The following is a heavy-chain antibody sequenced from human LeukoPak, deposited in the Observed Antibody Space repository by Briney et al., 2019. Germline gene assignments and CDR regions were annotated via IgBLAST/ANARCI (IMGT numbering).Heavy chain of an antibody. CDR2: ISGGTSHV. V-gene: IGHV3-21*01. D-gene: IGHD2-15*01. CDR1: GFTFSSYA. Sequence: GGSLRLSCAASGFTFSSYAMSWVRQAPGKGLEWVSSISGGTSHVFYADSVKGRFTISRDNAENSLYLQMNSLRAEDTAVYYCARLLGYCSGGSCSGVFDIWGQGTMVIVSS. J-gene: IGHJ3*02. CDR3: ARLLGYCSGGSCSGVFDI.